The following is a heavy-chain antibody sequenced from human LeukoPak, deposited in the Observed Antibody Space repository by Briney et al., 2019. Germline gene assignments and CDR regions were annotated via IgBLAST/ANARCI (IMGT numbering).Heavy chain of an antibody. Sequence: PGGSLRLSCAASGFTFSSYAMSWVRQAPGKGLDWVSAISGSGGSTYYADSVKGRFTISRDNSKNTLYLQMNSLRAEDTAVYYCATSSGGSYTGVDYWGQGTLVTVSS. CDR2: ISGSGGST. V-gene: IGHV3-23*01. CDR3: ATSSGGSYTGVDY. D-gene: IGHD2-15*01. CDR1: GFTFSSYA. J-gene: IGHJ4*02.